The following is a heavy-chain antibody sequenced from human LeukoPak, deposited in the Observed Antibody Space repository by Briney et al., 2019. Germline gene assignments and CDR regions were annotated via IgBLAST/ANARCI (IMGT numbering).Heavy chain of an antibody. CDR2: VSSSGDTT. Sequence: KPGGSLRLSCAASGFTFSDYYMAWIRLAPGKGLEWVSYVSSSGDTTYYADSVKGRFTISRDNANYSLYLQMNSLRAEDTAVYYCARDFRLPGAGTGLDTFDLWGQGTLVTVSS. D-gene: IGHD6-13*01. CDR1: GFTFSDYY. CDR3: ARDFRLPGAGTGLDTFDL. V-gene: IGHV3-11*01. J-gene: IGHJ4*02.